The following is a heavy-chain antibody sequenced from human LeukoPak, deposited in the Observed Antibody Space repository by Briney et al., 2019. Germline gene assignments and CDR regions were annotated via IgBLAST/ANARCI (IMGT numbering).Heavy chain of an antibody. CDR3: ARAPPIIAVAGSAFDI. J-gene: IGHJ3*02. Sequence: PSETLSLTCTVSGGSIISGGYYWSWVRQHPGEGLEWIGYIYYSGSSYYNPSLKSRVTMSVDTSKSQFSLNLSSLTAADTAVYYCARAPPIIAVAGSAFDIWGQGTMVIVSS. V-gene: IGHV4-31*03. CDR1: GGSIISGGYY. CDR2: IYYSGSS. D-gene: IGHD6-19*01.